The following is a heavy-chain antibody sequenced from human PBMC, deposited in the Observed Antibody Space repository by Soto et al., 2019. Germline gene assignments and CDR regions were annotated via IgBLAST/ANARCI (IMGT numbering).Heavy chain of an antibody. CDR1: AFTFSSYT. D-gene: IGHD2-15*01. CDR2: ISASNSYI. Sequence: GGSLRLSCAAYAFTFSSYTMRWVSQAPGKGLEWVSLISASNSYIYYADSAKGRFTISRVNAKNSLYLQMDSLRAEDTAVYYCARELAWYSLDYWGQGTLVTVSS. V-gene: IGHV3-21*01. J-gene: IGHJ4*02. CDR3: ARELAWYSLDY.